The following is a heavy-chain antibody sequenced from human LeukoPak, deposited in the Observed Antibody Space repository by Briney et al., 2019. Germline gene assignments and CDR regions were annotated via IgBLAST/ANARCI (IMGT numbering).Heavy chain of an antibody. V-gene: IGHV4-38-2*02. CDR3: ASQQQLVLLDWFDP. Sequence: KPAETLSLTCTVSGYSISSGNFWGWIRQPPGKGLEWIGSIYHSGSTYYSPSLKSRVTISVDTSKNQFSLKLSSVTAADTAEYYCASQQQLVLLDWFDPWGQGTLVTVSS. CDR2: IYHSGST. CDR1: GYSISSGNF. D-gene: IGHD6-13*01. J-gene: IGHJ5*02.